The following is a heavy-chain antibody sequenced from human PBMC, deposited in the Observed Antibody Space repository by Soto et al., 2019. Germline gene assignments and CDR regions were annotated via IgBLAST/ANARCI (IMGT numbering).Heavy chain of an antibody. D-gene: IGHD4-4*01. CDR3: ARFAYSNRYYYYYMDV. CDR1: GGSISSYY. Sequence: QVQLQESGPGLVKPSETLSLTCTVSGGSISSYYWSWIRQPPGKGLEWIGYIYYSGSTNYNPSLTRRVTISVDTSKNQFSLKLSSVTAADTAVYYCARFAYSNRYYYYYMDVWGEGTTVTVSS. CDR2: IYYSGST. V-gene: IGHV4-59*01. J-gene: IGHJ6*03.